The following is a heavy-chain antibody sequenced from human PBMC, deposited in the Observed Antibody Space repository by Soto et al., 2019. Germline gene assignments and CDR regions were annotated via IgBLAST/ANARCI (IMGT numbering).Heavy chain of an antibody. CDR2: INHSGST. J-gene: IGHJ5*02. D-gene: IGHD4-17*01. V-gene: IGHV4-34*01. CDR3: ASRSTATSTVTTFGGDNWYDP. Sequence: QVQLQQWGAGLLKPSETLSLTCAVYGGSFSGYYWSWIRQPPGKGLEWIGEINHSGSTNYNPSLKIRVIISVDTSKHQFSLKLSSVSAAYTAVYYCASRSTATSTVTTFGGDNWYDPWGQGTLVTDSS. CDR1: GGSFSGYY.